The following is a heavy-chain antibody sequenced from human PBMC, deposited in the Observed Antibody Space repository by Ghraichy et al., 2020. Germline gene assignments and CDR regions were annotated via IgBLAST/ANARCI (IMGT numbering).Heavy chain of an antibody. CDR1: GFTLGDYA. D-gene: IGHD3-22*01. CDR2: IATKDYGGTS. J-gene: IGHJ5*02. V-gene: IGHV3-49*03. CDR3: VRGPYYYDHNWFDP. Sequence: GESLNISCTASGFTLGDYALSWFRQAPGKGLEWVGFIATKDYGGTSEYAASVKDRFSISRDDSKSVAYLQMDSLRTEDTAVYYCVRGPYYYDHNWFDPWGQGTLVTVSS.